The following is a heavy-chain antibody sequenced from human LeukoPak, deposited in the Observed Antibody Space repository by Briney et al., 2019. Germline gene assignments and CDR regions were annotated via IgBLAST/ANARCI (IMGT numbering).Heavy chain of an antibody. J-gene: IGHJ4*02. Sequence: ASVKVSCKASGYTFTGYYMHWVRQAPGQGLEWMGWISPNRGGTNYAQTFQGRVSMTRDTSISTAYMELSRLRSDDTAVYYCASYTKDYFDYWGQGTLVTVSS. CDR2: ISPNRGGT. CDR3: ASYTKDYFDY. D-gene: IGHD4-11*01. V-gene: IGHV1-2*02. CDR1: GYTFTGYY.